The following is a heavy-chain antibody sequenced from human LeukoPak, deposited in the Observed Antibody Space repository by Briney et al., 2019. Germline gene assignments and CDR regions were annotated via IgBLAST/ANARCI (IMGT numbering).Heavy chain of an antibody. V-gene: IGHV3-74*01. CDR2: IKSDGSR. D-gene: IGHD3-22*01. CDR3: ARAPSEIGDYYPEYFPH. J-gene: IGHJ1*01. CDR1: GFTFSSYW. Sequence: PGGSLRLSCAASGFTFSSYWMRWVRQAPGKGPVWVSRIKSDGSRDYADSVKGRFTISRDNAKNTVSLQMNSLRAEDTGVYYCARAPSEIGDYYPEYFPHSGQGSLVTVSS.